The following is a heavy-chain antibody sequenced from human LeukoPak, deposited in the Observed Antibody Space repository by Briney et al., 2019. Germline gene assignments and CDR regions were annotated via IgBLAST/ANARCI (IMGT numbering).Heavy chain of an antibody. CDR2: ISSSSSYI. V-gene: IGHV3-21*01. J-gene: IGHJ4*02. Sequence: GSLRLSCAASGFTFSSYSMNWVRQAPGKGLEWVSSISSSSSYIYYADSVKGRFTISRDNAKNSLYLQMNSLRAEDTAVYYCARAQDIVATRIWSWGQGTLVTVSS. CDR1: GFTFSSYS. D-gene: IGHD5-12*01. CDR3: ARAQDIVATRIWS.